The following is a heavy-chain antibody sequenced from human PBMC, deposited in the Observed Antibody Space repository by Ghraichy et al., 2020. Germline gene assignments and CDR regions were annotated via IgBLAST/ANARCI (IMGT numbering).Heavy chain of an antibody. Sequence: ASVTVSCKASGYTFTGYYMHWVRQAPGQGLEWMGWINPNSGGTNYAQKFQGRVTMTRDTSISTAYMELSRLRSDDTAVYYCARADRGYSYGFDAFDIWGQGTMVTVSS. D-gene: IGHD5-18*01. CDR2: INPNSGGT. V-gene: IGHV1-2*02. J-gene: IGHJ3*02. CDR1: GYTFTGYY. CDR3: ARADRGYSYGFDAFDI.